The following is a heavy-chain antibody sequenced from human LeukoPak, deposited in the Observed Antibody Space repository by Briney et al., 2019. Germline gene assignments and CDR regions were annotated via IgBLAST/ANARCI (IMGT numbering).Heavy chain of an antibody. CDR2: INSDGSST. Sequence: GVSLRLSCAASGFTFSSYWMHWVRQAPGKGLVWVSRINSDGSSTSYADSVKGRFTISRDNAKNTLYLQMNSLRAEDTAVYYCARVPYYYGSGSYYPYFDYWGQGTLVTVSS. CDR3: ARVPYYYGSGSYYPYFDY. CDR1: GFTFSSYW. J-gene: IGHJ4*02. V-gene: IGHV3-74*01. D-gene: IGHD3-10*01.